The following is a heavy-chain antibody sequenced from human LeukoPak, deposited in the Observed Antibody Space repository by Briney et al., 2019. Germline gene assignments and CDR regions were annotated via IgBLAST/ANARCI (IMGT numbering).Heavy chain of an antibody. CDR3: ARGWFGELSPMFSDYYYMDV. CDR1: GDSISLSFYY. CDR2: VYYSGTT. V-gene: IGHV4-39*07. Sequence: PSETLSLTCSVSGDSISLSFYYWGWIRQPPGKALEWIGSVYYSGTTSYNPSLKSRVTISVDMSKNHFSLRLRSVTAADTAVYYCARGWFGELSPMFSDYYYMDVWGKGTTVIISS. J-gene: IGHJ6*03. D-gene: IGHD3-10*01.